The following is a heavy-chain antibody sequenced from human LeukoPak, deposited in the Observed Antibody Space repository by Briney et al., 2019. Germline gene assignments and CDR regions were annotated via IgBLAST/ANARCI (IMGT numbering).Heavy chain of an antibody. CDR1: GFSFSVYW. J-gene: IGHJ6*03. CDR2: IKQDGSEK. CDR3: ARKGGATTYGYYYYYMDV. V-gene: IGHV3-7*01. Sequence: GGSLRLSCAASGFSFSVYWMSWVRQAPGKGLEWVAIIKQDGSEKYYVDSVKGRFTISRDNAKNSLYLQMNSLRAEDTAVYYCARKGGATTYGYYYYYMDVWGKGTTVTISS. D-gene: IGHD1-26*01.